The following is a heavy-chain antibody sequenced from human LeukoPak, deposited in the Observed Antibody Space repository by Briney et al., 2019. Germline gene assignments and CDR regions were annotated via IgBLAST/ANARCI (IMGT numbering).Heavy chain of an antibody. CDR3: ARDSSSSNYYMDV. J-gene: IGHJ6*03. Sequence: SETLSLTCAVSGYSISSSNWWGWIRQPPGKGLEWIGYIYYSGSTYYNPSLKSRVTISVDTSKNQFSLKLSSVTAADTAVYYCARDSSSSNYYMDVWGKGTTVTVSS. D-gene: IGHD6-6*01. CDR1: GYSISSSNW. V-gene: IGHV4-28*03. CDR2: IYYSGST.